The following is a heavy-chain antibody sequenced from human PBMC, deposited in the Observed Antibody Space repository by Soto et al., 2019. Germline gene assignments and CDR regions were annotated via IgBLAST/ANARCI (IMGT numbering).Heavy chain of an antibody. CDR3: ARGPFGVVKDFQY. Sequence: SETLSLTCAVYGGSFSGYYWSWIRQPPGKGLEWIGEINHSGSTNYNPSLKSRVTISVDTSKNQFSLQLSSVTAADTAVYYCARGPFGVVKDFQYWGQGTLVPVSS. J-gene: IGHJ1*01. D-gene: IGHD3-3*01. CDR1: GGSFSGYY. CDR2: INHSGST. V-gene: IGHV4-34*01.